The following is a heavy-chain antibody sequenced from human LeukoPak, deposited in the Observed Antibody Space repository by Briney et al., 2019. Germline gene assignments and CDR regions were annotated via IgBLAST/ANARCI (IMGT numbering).Heavy chain of an antibody. D-gene: IGHD2-21*02. CDR3: ARARVVTATPHFDY. CDR1: GGSVSSGSYY. V-gene: IGHV4-30-4*01. J-gene: IGHJ4*02. Sequence: SETLSLTCTVSGGSVSSGSYYWSWIRQPPGKGLEWIGYIYYSGSTYYNPSLKSRVTISVDTSKNQFSLKLSSVTAADTAVYYCARARVVTATPHFDYWGQGTLVTVSS. CDR2: IYYSGST.